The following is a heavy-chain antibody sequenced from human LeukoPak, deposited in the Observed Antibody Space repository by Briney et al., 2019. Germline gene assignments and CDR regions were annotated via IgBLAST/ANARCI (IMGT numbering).Heavy chain of an antibody. Sequence: PGGSLRLSCATSGFSFTTYGMRWVRQAPGKGLEWVAVAYGDGSDKYYADSVKGRFTISKDNSKNTLFVQMNNLRAEDTAVYYCATGGDYYYSHWGQGTLVTVSS. CDR3: ATGGDYYYSH. D-gene: IGHD3-22*01. V-gene: IGHV3-33*01. J-gene: IGHJ4*02. CDR2: AYGDGSDK. CDR1: GFSFTTYG.